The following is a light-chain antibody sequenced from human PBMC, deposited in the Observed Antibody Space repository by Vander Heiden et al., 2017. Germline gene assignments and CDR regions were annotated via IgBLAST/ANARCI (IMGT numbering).Light chain of an antibody. J-gene: IGLJ3*02. CDR2: RNT. CDR3: ASWDDSTV. CDR1: SPTLGSHY. V-gene: IGLV1-47*01. Sequence: QPVLNQPPSASGPPGPRVTISCSGSSPTLGSHYVYSYQQLQGPDRKHHMHRNTQRPSGVPARFSGSKSGTSASLAISGLRSEDEADYYCASWDDSTVFGGGTKLTVL.